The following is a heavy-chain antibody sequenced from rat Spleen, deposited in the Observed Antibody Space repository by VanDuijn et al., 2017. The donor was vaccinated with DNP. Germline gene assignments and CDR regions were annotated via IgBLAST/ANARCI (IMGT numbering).Heavy chain of an antibody. CDR2: ISYEGRST. CDR1: GFTFSDSY. Sequence: EVRLVESGGDLVQPGRSLKLSCAASGFTFSDSYMAWVRQAPTKGLEWVASISYEGRSTYYGDSVKGRFTISRDNAKTSLYLQMDSLRSEDTATYYCARQTTALYFDYWGQGVMVTVSS. D-gene: IGHD1-11*01. J-gene: IGHJ2*01. V-gene: IGHV5-22*01. CDR3: ARQTTALYFDY.